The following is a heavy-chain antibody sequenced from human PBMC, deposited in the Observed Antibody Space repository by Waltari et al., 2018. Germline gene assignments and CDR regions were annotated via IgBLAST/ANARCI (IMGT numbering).Heavy chain of an antibody. CDR1: GLTFSGSA. V-gene: IGHV3-73*02. Sequence: EVQLVESGGGLVQPGGSLKLSCAASGLTFSGSAMHWVRQASGKGLEWVGRIRSKANSYATAYAASVKGRFTISRDDSKNTAYLQMNSLKTEDTAVYYCTRSYDFWSGQTFYWGQGTLVTVSS. D-gene: IGHD3-3*01. CDR2: IRSKANSYAT. CDR3: TRSYDFWSGQTFY. J-gene: IGHJ4*02.